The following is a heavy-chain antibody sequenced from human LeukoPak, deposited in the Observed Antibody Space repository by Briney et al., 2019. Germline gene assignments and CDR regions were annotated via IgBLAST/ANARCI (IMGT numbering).Heavy chain of an antibody. CDR1: GYTFTSYA. V-gene: IGHV1-2*02. J-gene: IGHJ5*02. CDR2: INPNSGGT. CDR3: ARAPFIRGALYNWFDP. Sequence: ASVKVSCKASGYTFTSYAIHWVRQAPGQGLEWMGWINPNSGGTNYAQKFQGRVTMTRDTSISTAYMELSRLRSDDTAVYYCARAPFIRGALYNWFDPWGQGTLVTVSS. D-gene: IGHD3-10*01.